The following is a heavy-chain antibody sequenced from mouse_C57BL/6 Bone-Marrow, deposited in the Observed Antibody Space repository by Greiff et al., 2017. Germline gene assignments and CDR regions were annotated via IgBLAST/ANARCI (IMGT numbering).Heavy chain of an antibody. V-gene: IGHV10-1*01. D-gene: IGHD2-5*01. CDR2: IRSKSNNYAT. CDR1: GFSFNTYA. CDR3: VRHGSNYWYFDV. J-gene: IGHJ1*03. Sequence: DVKLQESGGGLVQPKGSLKLSCAASGFSFNTYAMNWVRQAPGKGLEWVARIRSKSNNYATYYADSVKDSFTISRDDSESMLYLQMNNLKTEDTAMYYCVRHGSNYWYFDVWGTGTTVTVSS.